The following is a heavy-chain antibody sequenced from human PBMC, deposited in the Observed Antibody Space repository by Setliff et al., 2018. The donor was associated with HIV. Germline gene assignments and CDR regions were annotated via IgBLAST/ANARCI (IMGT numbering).Heavy chain of an antibody. J-gene: IGHJ4*02. D-gene: IGHD3-22*01. CDR2: IYHGGST. Sequence: SETLSLTCAVSGGSISSSNWWSWVRQPPGKGLEWIGEIYHGGSTNYNPSLKSRVTISVDKSKNQFSLKLASVTAADTAVYYCGGNGYYSIDYWGQGTLVTVSS. V-gene: IGHV4-4*02. CDR3: GGNGYYSIDY. CDR1: GGSISSSNW.